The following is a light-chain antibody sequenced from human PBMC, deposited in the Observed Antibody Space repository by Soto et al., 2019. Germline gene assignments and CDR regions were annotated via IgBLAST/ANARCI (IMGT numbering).Light chain of an antibody. CDR2: SNN. J-gene: IGLJ1*01. Sequence: QSVLTQPPSASGTPGQRVTISCSGRSSNIGSNTVNWYQQVPGTAPKLLIYSNNQRPSGVPDRFSGSESGTSASLAISGLQSEDEADYYCAAWDDSLNGYVFATGTKLTVL. V-gene: IGLV1-44*01. CDR3: AAWDDSLNGYV. CDR1: SSNIGSNT.